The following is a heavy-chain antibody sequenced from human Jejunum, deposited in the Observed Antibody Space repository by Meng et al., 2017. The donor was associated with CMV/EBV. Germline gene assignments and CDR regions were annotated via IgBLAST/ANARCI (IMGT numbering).Heavy chain of an antibody. CDR3: VRAQGYYYDGSVDS. V-gene: IGHV3-74*01. J-gene: IGHJ4*02. CDR2: INSDESTT. D-gene: IGHD3-22*01. CDR1: GFSFTSYW. Sequence: SGFSFTSYWMYWVRQAPGKGLVWVSHINSDESTTSHADFVKGRFTISRDNVKSTVFLQMNSLTADDTAVYYCVRAQGYYYDGSVDSWGQGTLVTVSS.